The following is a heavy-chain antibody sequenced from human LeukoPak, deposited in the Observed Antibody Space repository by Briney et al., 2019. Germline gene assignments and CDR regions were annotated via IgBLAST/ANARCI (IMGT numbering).Heavy chain of an antibody. J-gene: IGHJ4*02. CDR3: ARVDYYDSRPFDY. V-gene: IGHV4-31*11. CDR2: IYYSGST. CDR1: GGSFSGYY. Sequence: SETLSLTCAVYGGSFSGYYWSWIRQHPGKGLEWIGYIYYSGSTYYNPSLKSRVTISVDTSKNQFSLKLSSVTAADTAVYYCARVDYYDSRPFDYWGQGTLVTVSS. D-gene: IGHD3-22*01.